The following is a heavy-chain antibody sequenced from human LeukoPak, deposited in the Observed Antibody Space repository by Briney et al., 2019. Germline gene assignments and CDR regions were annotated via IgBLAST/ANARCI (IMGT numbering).Heavy chain of an antibody. Sequence: SVKVSCKASGGTFSSYAISWVRQAPGQGLEWMGGIIPIFGTANYAQKFQGRVTITADKSTSTAYMELNSLRSEDTAVYYCARVAAVAGTMAFDIWGQGTMVTVSS. CDR3: ARVAAVAGTMAFDI. V-gene: IGHV1-69*06. CDR2: IIPIFGTA. CDR1: GGTFSSYA. J-gene: IGHJ3*02. D-gene: IGHD6-19*01.